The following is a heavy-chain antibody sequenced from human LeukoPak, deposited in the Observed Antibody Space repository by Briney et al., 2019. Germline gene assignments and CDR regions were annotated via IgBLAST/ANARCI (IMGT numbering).Heavy chain of an antibody. V-gene: IGHV3-23*01. CDR1: GFTFSSYG. CDR3: ARYYSPYYYYMDV. CDR2: ISGSGGST. J-gene: IGHJ6*03. D-gene: IGHD3-10*01. Sequence: GGSLRLSCAASGFTFSSYGMSWVRQAPGKGLEWVSAISGSGGSTYYADSVKGRFTISRDNAKNSLYLQMNSLRAEDTAVYYCARYYSPYYYYMDVWGKGTTVTISS.